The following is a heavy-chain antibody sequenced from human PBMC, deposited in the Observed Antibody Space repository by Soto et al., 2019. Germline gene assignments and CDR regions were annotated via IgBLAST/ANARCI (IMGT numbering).Heavy chain of an antibody. Sequence: PGGPLRLSCAASGFTFSSYGMHWVRQAPGKGLEWVAVIWYDGSNKYYADSVKGRFTISRDNSKNTLYLQMNSLRAEDTAVYYCARGTPMVRGEKSAPHYFDYWGQGTLVTVSS. CDR2: IWYDGSNK. CDR1: GFTFSSYG. CDR3: ARGTPMVRGEKSAPHYFDY. V-gene: IGHV3-33*01. J-gene: IGHJ4*02. D-gene: IGHD3-10*01.